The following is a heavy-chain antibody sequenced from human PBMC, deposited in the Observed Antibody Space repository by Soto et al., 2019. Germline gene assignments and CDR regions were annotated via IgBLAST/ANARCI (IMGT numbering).Heavy chain of an antibody. CDR3: AKDRMVRAFDV. Sequence: QVQLVESGGGVVQPGRSLRLSCAASGFTFSSYGMHWVRQAPGKGLAWVAIRWYDGSNKYYADSVKGRFTISRDNSKNTLYLQMNSLRAEDTAVYYCAKDRMVRAFDVWGQGTMVTVSS. CDR1: GFTFSSYG. CDR2: RWYDGSNK. V-gene: IGHV3-33*06. D-gene: IGHD5-18*01. J-gene: IGHJ3*01.